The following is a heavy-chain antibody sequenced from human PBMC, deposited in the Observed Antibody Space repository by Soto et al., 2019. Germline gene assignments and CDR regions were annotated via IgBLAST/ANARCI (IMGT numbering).Heavy chain of an antibody. CDR3: ARYSRGIGRHFFAY. J-gene: IGHJ4*02. Sequence: GGSLRLSCVASGFTFISSFMGWIRQAPGKGLEWVANINQDGGVTYYVDSVEGRFTISRDNTKDSLYLQMNSLRGEDTAIYYCARYSRGIGRHFFAYSGQGKPVTVSS. D-gene: IGHD2-15*01. CDR2: INQDGGVT. CDR1: GFTFISSF. V-gene: IGHV3-7*03.